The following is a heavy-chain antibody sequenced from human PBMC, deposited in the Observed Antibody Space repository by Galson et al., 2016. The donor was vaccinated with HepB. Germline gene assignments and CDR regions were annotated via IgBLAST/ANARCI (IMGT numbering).Heavy chain of an antibody. CDR2: ISSSSSYT. D-gene: IGHD3-3*01. V-gene: IGHV3-11*06. CDR1: GFTFSDYH. J-gene: IGHJ5*02. CDR3: ARGRLMRYDLLSSYHIKTGKLFDP. Sequence: SLRLSCAASGFTFSDYHMSWIRQAPGKGLEWVSYISSSSSYTNYADSLKGRFTISRDNAKNSLYLQMNSLRVEDTAAYYCARGRLMRYDLLSSYHIKTGKLFDPWGQGTLVTVSS.